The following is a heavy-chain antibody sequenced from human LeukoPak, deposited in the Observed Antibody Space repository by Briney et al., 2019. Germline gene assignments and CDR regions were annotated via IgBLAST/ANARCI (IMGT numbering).Heavy chain of an antibody. CDR2: IKSKTDGGTT. CDR1: GFTFINAW. V-gene: IGHV3-15*01. CDR3: TTESYSSGWSVDQ. Sequence: KPGGSLRLSCAGSGFTFINAWMTWVRQAPGKGLEWVGRIKSKTDGGTTEYAAPVKGRFTISRDDSKNTLYLQMNSLKTEDTAVYYCTTESYSSGWSVDQWGQGTLVTVSS. J-gene: IGHJ4*02. D-gene: IGHD6-19*01.